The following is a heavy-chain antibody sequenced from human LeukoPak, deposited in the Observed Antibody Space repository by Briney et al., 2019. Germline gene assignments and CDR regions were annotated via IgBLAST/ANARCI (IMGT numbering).Heavy chain of an antibody. Sequence: PGRSLGLSCAASGFTFSSYGMHWVRQAPGKGLEWVAVIWYDGSNKYYADSVKGRSTSSRDNSKNTLYLQMNSLRAEDTAVYYCARDVSYYYYMDVWGKGTTVTVSS. CDR1: GFTFSSYG. D-gene: IGHD2-8*01. V-gene: IGHV3-33*01. CDR3: ARDVSYYYYMDV. CDR2: IWYDGSNK. J-gene: IGHJ6*03.